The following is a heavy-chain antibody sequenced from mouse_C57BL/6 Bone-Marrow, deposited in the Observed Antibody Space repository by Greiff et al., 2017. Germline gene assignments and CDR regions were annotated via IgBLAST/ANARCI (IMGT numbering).Heavy chain of an antibody. CDR3: ARGATATVVPYYFDY. CDR2: IYPGGGYT. D-gene: IGHD1-1*01. J-gene: IGHJ2*01. Sequence: QVQLQQSGAELVRPGTSVKMSCKASGYTFTNYWIGWAKQRPGHGLEWIGDIYPGGGYTNYNEKFKGKATLTADKSSSTAYMQFSSLTSEDSAIYYCARGATATVVPYYFDYGGQGTTLTVSS. CDR1: GYTFTNYW. V-gene: IGHV1-63*01.